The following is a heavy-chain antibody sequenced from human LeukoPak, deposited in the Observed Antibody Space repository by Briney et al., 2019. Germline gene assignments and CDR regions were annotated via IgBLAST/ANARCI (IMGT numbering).Heavy chain of an antibody. V-gene: IGHV3-48*03. Sequence: PGGSLRLSCAASGFTFSSYEMNWVRQAPGKGLEWASYISSSGSTIYYADSVKGRFTISRDNAKNSLYLQMNSLRAEDTAVYYCASLCYYYGSGSPIDYWGQGTLVTVSS. D-gene: IGHD3-10*01. J-gene: IGHJ4*02. CDR1: GFTFSSYE. CDR2: ISSSGSTI. CDR3: ASLCYYYGSGSPIDY.